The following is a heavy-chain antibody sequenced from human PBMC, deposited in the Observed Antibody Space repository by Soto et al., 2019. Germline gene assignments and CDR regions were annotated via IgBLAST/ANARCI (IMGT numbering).Heavy chain of an antibody. Sequence: EVQLVESGGGLVQPGGSLRLSCAASGFIFSNYEMNWVRQAPGKGLQWVSFISPTGNKIYYGESVKGRFTISRDNAKNSVFLQMNSLTAEDTAVYFCARSFPRFTAPASWGQGTLVTVAS. CDR3: ARSFPRFTAPAS. D-gene: IGHD2-21*02. J-gene: IGHJ5*02. CDR2: ISPTGNKI. V-gene: IGHV3-48*03. CDR1: GFIFSNYE.